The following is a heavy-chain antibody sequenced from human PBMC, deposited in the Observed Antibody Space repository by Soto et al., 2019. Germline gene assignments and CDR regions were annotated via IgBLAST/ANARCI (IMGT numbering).Heavy chain of an antibody. J-gene: IGHJ4*02. V-gene: IGHV5-51*01. CDR1: GYSFTSYW. CDR3: ASGIAAAGSGFDVSNYFDY. Sequence: GESLKISCKGSGYSFTSYWIGWVRQMPGKGLEWMGIIYPGDSDTRYSPSFQGQVTISADKSISTAYLQWSSLKASDTAMYYCASGIAAAGSGFDVSNYFDYWGQGTLVTVSS. CDR2: IYPGDSDT. D-gene: IGHD6-13*01.